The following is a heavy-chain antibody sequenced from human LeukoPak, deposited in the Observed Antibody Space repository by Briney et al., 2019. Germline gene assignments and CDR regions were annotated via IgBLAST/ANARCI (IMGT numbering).Heavy chain of an antibody. CDR2: ISYDGSNK. Sequence: PGGSLRLSCTASGFTFSSYWMSWVRQAPGKGLEWVAVISYDGSNKYYADSVKGRFTISRDNSKNTLYLQMNSLRAEDTAVYYCALTTVTPRVGAFDIWGQGTMVTVSS. D-gene: IGHD4-17*01. CDR3: ALTTVTPRVGAFDI. J-gene: IGHJ3*02. V-gene: IGHV3-30-3*01. CDR1: GFTFSSYW.